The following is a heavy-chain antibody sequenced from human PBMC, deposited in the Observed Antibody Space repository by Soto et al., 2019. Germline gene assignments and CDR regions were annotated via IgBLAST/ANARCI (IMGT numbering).Heavy chain of an antibody. CDR3: ARGSYISSWYSLDY. Sequence: GASVKVSCKASGGTFSSYAISWVRQAPGQGLEWMGGIIPIFGTANYAQKFQGRVTITADKSTSTASMELRSLRSDDTAVYYCARGSYISSWYSLDYWGQGTLVTVSS. V-gene: IGHV1-69*06. D-gene: IGHD6-13*01. CDR1: GGTFSSYA. J-gene: IGHJ4*02. CDR2: IIPIFGTA.